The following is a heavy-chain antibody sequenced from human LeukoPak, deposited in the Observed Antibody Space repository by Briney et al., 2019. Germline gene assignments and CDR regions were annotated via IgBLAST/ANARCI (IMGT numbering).Heavy chain of an antibody. J-gene: IGHJ4*02. CDR2: IKQDGSEK. V-gene: IGHV3-7*03. CDR1: GGSVSSPDSY. D-gene: IGHD6-19*01. Sequence: PSETLSLTCTVSGGSVSSPDSYWSWLRQPPGKGLEWVANIKQDGSEKYYVDSGKGRFTISRDNDKSSLHLQMNSLRAEDTAVYFCARDRGWPISTFDYWGQGTLVTVSS. CDR3: ARDRGWPISTFDY.